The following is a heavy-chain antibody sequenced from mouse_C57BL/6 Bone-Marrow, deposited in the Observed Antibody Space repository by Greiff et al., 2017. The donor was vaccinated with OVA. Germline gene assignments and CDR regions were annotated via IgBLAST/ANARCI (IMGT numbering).Heavy chain of an antibody. D-gene: IGHD1-1*01. CDR3: ARNSGYGSSLYYAMDY. Sequence: QVQLKESGPGLVQPSQSLSITCTVSGFSLTSYGVHWVRQSPGKGLEWLGVIWSGGSTDYNAAFISRLSISKDNSKSQVFFKMNSLQADDTAIYYCARNSGYGSSLYYAMDYWGQGTSVTVSS. J-gene: IGHJ4*01. CDR2: IWSGGST. V-gene: IGHV2-2*01. CDR1: GFSLTSYG.